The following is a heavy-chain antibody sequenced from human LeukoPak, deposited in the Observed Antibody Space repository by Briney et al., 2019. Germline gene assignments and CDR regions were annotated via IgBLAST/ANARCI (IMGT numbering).Heavy chain of an antibody. CDR1: GFTFSSYA. J-gene: IGHJ4*02. CDR3: AKDRRRITIFGVVTGRGYYFDY. V-gene: IGHV3-23*01. D-gene: IGHD3-3*01. CDR2: ISGSGGST. Sequence: GGSLRLSCAASGFTFSSYAMSWVCQAPGKGLEWVSAISGSGGSTYYADSVKGRFTISRDNSKNTLYLQMNSLRAEDTAVYYCAKDRRRITIFGVVTGRGYYFDYWGQGTLVTVSS.